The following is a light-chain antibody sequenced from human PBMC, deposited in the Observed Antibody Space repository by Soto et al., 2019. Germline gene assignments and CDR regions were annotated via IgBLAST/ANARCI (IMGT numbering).Light chain of an antibody. J-gene: IGKJ1*01. CDR3: QQYGSSPRT. CDR2: GAS. Sequence: EIVLTQSPGTLSLSPGERATLSCRASQSVSRSNLAWYQQKLGQAPRLLIYGASSRATGIPDRFSGSGSGTDFTLTISRLESEDFAVYYCQQYGSSPRTFGQGTKVEIK. CDR1: QSVSRSN. V-gene: IGKV3-20*01.